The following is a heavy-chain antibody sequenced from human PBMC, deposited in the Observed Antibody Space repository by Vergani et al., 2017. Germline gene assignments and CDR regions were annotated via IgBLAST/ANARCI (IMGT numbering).Heavy chain of an antibody. CDR1: GFSFPGYA. CDR2: VSGSSDTP. J-gene: IGHJ4*02. V-gene: IGHV3-23*01. D-gene: IGHD5-12*01. CDR3: TKGSRRYTGYFFDY. Sequence: EVQLLESGGGLVQPGGSLRLSCEASGFSFPGYAMSWVRQAQGRGLEWVSSVSGSSDTPSYADSVKGRFIISRNNSKNTLHLQMNSLRADDTAVYYCTKGSRRYTGYFFDYWGQGTLATVSS.